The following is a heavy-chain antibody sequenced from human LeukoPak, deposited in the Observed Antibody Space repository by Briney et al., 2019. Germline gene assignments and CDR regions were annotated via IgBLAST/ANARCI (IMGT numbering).Heavy chain of an antibody. CDR3: ARDSHGSGIYY. V-gene: IGHV3-66*01. D-gene: IGHD3-10*01. J-gene: IGHJ4*02. CDR2: IYSGGST. CDR1: GFTPSHFW. Sequence: GGSLRLSCEVSGFTPSHFWMHWVRQAPGKGLEWVSVIYSGGSTYYADSVKGRFTISRDNSKNTLYLQMNSLRAEDTAVYYCARDSHGSGIYYWGQGTLVTVSS.